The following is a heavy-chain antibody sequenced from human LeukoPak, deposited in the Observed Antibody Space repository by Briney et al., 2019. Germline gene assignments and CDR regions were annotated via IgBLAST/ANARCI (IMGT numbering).Heavy chain of an antibody. Sequence: SETLSLTCTVSGGAVTSYYWSWIRQSPGKGPEWIGYMYYTGSTSYNPSLQSRVTISVDTSKNQFSLRLRSLTAADTAVYYCARCGSGYWFDPWGQGTLVTVSS. CDR3: ARCGSGYWFDP. CDR2: MYYTGST. V-gene: IGHV4-59*02. CDR1: GGAVTSYY. J-gene: IGHJ5*02. D-gene: IGHD6-19*01.